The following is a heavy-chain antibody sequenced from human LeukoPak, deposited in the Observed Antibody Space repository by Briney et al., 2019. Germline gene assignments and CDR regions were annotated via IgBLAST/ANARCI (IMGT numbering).Heavy chain of an antibody. D-gene: IGHD3-9*01. CDR2: INHGGTT. CDR1: GGSFSGYF. Sequence: SETRSLTCGVYGGSFSGYFWSWIRQTPGTGLEWIGDINHGGTTNYNPPLKSRVTISVDTSKNHYSLKMNSVTAADTAIYYCARVQSSWGGRYFDWLPAFDIWGQGAVVTVSS. V-gene: IGHV4-34*01. J-gene: IGHJ3*02. CDR3: ARVQSSWGGRYFDWLPAFDI.